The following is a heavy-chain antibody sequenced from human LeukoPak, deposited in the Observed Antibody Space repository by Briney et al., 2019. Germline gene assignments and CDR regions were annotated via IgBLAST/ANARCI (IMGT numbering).Heavy chain of an antibody. CDR1: GYTFTSYG. D-gene: IGHD1-26*01. Sequence: GASVKVSCKASGYTFTSYGISWVRQAPGQGLEWMGWISAYNGNTNYAQKLQGRVTMTTDTSTSTAYMELRSLRSDDTAVYYCAKRYLGASGSYNFDYWGQGTLVTVSS. J-gene: IGHJ4*02. CDR3: AKRYLGASGSYNFDY. CDR2: ISAYNGNT. V-gene: IGHV1-18*01.